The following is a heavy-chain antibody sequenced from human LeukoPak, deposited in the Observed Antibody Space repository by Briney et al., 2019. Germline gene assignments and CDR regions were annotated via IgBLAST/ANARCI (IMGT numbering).Heavy chain of an antibody. CDR3: ARDRSGWPNWYFDL. CDR1: GGSFSSGSYY. V-gene: IGHV4-61*02. Sequence: PSQTLSLTCTVSGGSFSSGSYYWSWIRQPAGKGLEWIGRIYTSGSTNYNPSLKSRVTISVDTSKNQFSLKLSSVTAADTAVYYCARDRSGWPNWYFDLWGRGTLVTVSS. CDR2: IYTSGST. D-gene: IGHD6-19*01. J-gene: IGHJ2*01.